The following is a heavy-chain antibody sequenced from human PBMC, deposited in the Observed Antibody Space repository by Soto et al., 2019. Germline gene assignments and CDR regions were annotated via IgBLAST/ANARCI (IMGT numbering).Heavy chain of an antibody. CDR2: IVVGSGNT. J-gene: IGHJ3*02. D-gene: IGHD3-9*01. V-gene: IGHV1-58*02. Sequence: SVKVSCKASGFTFTSSAMQWVRQARGQRLEWIGWIVVGSGNTNYAQKFQERVTITRDMSTSTAYMELSSLRSEDTAVYYCAADLTGYDILTGYYGPDAFDIWGQGTMVTVSS. CDR1: GFTFTSSA. CDR3: AADLTGYDILTGYYGPDAFDI.